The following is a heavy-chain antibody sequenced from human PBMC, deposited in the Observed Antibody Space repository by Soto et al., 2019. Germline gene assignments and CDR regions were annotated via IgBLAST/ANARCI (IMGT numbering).Heavy chain of an antibody. CDR2: ISSSSSTI. Sequence: EVQLVESGGGLVQPGGSLRLSCAASGFTFSSYSMNWVRQAPGKGLEWVSYISSSSSTIYYADSVKGRFTISRDNSKNTLYLQMNSLRAEDTAVYYCARPIAVAGDYWGQGTLVTVSS. J-gene: IGHJ4*02. V-gene: IGHV3-48*01. D-gene: IGHD6-19*01. CDR1: GFTFSSYS. CDR3: ARPIAVAGDY.